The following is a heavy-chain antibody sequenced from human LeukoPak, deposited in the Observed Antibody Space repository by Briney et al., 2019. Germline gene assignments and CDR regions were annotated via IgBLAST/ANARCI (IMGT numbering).Heavy chain of an antibody. D-gene: IGHD4-17*01. CDR1: GYSFSDNY. CDR3: AREVYGDSSLDY. CDR2: INPNSGGT. J-gene: IGHJ4*02. Sequence: ASVKLFCKASGYSFSDNYLHWVRQPPGQGFEWMGWINPNSGGTEYAQKFQGRVTMTRDTSISTAYMDLRNLRSDDTAVYYCAREVYGDSSLDYWGQGTLLTVSS. V-gene: IGHV1-2*02.